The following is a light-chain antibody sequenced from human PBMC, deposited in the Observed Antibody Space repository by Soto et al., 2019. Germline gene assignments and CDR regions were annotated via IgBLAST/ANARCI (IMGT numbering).Light chain of an antibody. J-gene: IGKJ4*01. CDR2: DVS. CDR1: QSLTNNF. V-gene: IGKV3D-20*01. Sequence: EIVLTQSPATLSLSPGERVTLSCGASQSLTNNFLAWYQQRPGLAPKLLILDVSTRATGIPDRFSGSGSGTDFTLTISRLEPEDFAVYYCQRFDNSPTFGGGTKVEFK. CDR3: QRFDNSPT.